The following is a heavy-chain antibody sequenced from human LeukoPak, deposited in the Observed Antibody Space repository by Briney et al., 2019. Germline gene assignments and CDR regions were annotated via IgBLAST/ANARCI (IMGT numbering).Heavy chain of an antibody. J-gene: IGHJ4*02. CDR2: IYYSGST. CDR3: ASPLYYYDSSEGRPFDY. V-gene: IGHV4-39*07. D-gene: IGHD3-22*01. Sequence: SETLSLTCTVSGGSISSSSYYWGWIRQPPGKGLEWIGSIYYSGSTYCNPSLKSRVTISVDTSKNQFSLKLSSVTAADTAVYYCASPLYYYDSSEGRPFDYWGQGTLVTVPS. CDR1: GGSISSSSYY.